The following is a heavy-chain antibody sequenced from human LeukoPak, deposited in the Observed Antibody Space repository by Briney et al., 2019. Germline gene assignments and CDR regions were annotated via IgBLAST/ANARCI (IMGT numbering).Heavy chain of an antibody. Sequence: GGSLRLSCAASGFTFSNAWMSWVRQAPGKGLEWVGRIKSKTDGGTTDYAAPVKGRFTISRDDSKNTLYLQMNSLKTEDAAVYYCTTHLGYCSGGSCYSGGQGTLVTVSS. D-gene: IGHD2-15*01. V-gene: IGHV3-15*01. J-gene: IGHJ4*02. CDR3: TTHLGYCSGGSCYS. CDR1: GFTFSNAW. CDR2: IKSKTDGGTT.